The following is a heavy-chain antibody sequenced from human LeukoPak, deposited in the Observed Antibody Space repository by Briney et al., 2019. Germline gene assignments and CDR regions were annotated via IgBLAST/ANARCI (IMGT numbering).Heavy chain of an antibody. Sequence: ASVKVSCKASGYTFTGYYMHWVRQAPGQGLEWMGRINPNSGGTNYAQNFQGRVTMTRDTSISTAYMELSRLRSDDTAMYYCARDRDTELTDWGQGTLVTVSS. J-gene: IGHJ4*02. V-gene: IGHV1-2*06. D-gene: IGHD1-1*01. CDR2: INPNSGGT. CDR3: ARDRDTELTD. CDR1: GYTFTGYY.